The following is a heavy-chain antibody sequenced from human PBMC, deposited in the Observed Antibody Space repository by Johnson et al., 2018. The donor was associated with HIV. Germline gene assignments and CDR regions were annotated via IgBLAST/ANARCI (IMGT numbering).Heavy chain of an antibody. CDR2: ISYDGSNK. D-gene: IGHD6-13*01. CDR3: ARVGYSSSWYLGAFDI. Sequence: QVQLVESGGGVVQPGRSLRLSCAASGFTFSSYGMHWVRQAPGKGLEWVAVISYDGSNKYYPDSVKGRFTISRDNSKNTLYLQMNSLRAEDTAVYYCARVGYSSSWYLGAFDIWGQGTMVTVSS. CDR1: GFTFSSYG. J-gene: IGHJ3*02. V-gene: IGHV3-30*03.